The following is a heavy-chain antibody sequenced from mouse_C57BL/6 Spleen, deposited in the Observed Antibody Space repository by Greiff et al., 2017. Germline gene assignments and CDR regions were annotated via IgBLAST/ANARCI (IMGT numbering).Heavy chain of an antibody. D-gene: IGHD2-4*01. V-gene: IGHV2-9-1*01. CDR3: ARMIGDSAWFAY. Sequence: VKLLESGPGLVAPSQSLSITCTVSGFSLTSYAISWVRQPPGKGLEWLGVIWTGGGKNYNSALKSRLRISKENSKSQVFLIMNRLQKDETARYYWARMIGDSAWFAYWGQGTLVTVSA. CDR1: GFSLTSYA. J-gene: IGHJ3*01. CDR2: IWTGGGK.